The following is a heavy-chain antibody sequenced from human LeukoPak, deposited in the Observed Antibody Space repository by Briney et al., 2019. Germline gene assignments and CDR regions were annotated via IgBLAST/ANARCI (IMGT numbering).Heavy chain of an antibody. CDR1: GFTFSSYG. CDR2: IYSGGST. J-gene: IGHJ3*02. CDR3: ARGLSFDAFDI. V-gene: IGHV3-53*01. D-gene: IGHD2/OR15-2a*01. Sequence: GGSLRLSCAASGFTFSSYGMHWVRQAPGKGLEWVSVIYSGGSTYYADSVKGRFTISRDNSKNTLYLQMNSLRAEDTAVYYCARGLSFDAFDIWGQGTMVTVSS.